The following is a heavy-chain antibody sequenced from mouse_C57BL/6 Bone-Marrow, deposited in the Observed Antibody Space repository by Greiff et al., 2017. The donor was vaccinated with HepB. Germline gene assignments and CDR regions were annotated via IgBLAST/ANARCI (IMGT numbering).Heavy chain of an antibody. D-gene: IGHD1-1*01. CDR2: IYPGNSDT. CDR3: TEAYYYGSTYAMDY. V-gene: IGHV1-5*01. J-gene: IGHJ4*01. Sequence: EVQLQQSGTVLARPGASVKMSCKTSGYTFTSYWMHWVNQRPGQGLEWIGAIYPGNSDTSYNQKFKGKANLTAVTSASTAYMELSSLTNEDSAVYYCTEAYYYGSTYAMDYWGQGTAVTVAS. CDR1: GYTFTSYW.